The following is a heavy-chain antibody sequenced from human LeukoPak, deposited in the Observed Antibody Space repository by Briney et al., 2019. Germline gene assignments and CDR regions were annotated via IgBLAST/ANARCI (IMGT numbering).Heavy chain of an antibody. CDR1: GFSFSSYT. Sequence: GGSLRLSCAASGFSFSSYTMNWVRQAPGKGLEWVSLLYSDGSTFYGDSVKGRFTISRDNSKNTVYLQMNSLRGEDTAVYYCARDSSSFPNYFDYWGQGTLVTVSS. V-gene: IGHV3-53*01. CDR2: LYSDGST. CDR3: ARDSSSFPNYFDY. J-gene: IGHJ4*02. D-gene: IGHD2/OR15-2a*01.